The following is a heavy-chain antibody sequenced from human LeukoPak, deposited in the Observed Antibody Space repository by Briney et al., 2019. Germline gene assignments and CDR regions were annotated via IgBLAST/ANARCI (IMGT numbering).Heavy chain of an antibody. CDR1: GFTFSNYG. CDR3: AKWAAAGPFDY. Sequence: QSGGSLRLSCAASGFTFSNYGMHWVRQAPGKGLEWVAVIWYDGSNKYYADSVKGRFTISRDNSKNTLYLQMNSLRAEDTAVYYCAKWAAAGPFDYWGQGTLVTVSS. V-gene: IGHV3-33*06. J-gene: IGHJ4*02. D-gene: IGHD6-13*01. CDR2: IWYDGSNK.